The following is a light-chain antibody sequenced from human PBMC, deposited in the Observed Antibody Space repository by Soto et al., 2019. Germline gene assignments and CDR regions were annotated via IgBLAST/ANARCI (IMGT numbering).Light chain of an antibody. Sequence: AIQMTQSPSSLSASVGDRVTITCRASQGIRNDLGWYQQKPGKAPKLLIYAASSLQSGVPSRFSGSVSGTDFTLTISSLQPEYFATYYCLQDYNYPSFGGGTKVEIK. J-gene: IGKJ4*01. CDR2: AAS. CDR1: QGIRND. CDR3: LQDYNYPS. V-gene: IGKV1-6*01.